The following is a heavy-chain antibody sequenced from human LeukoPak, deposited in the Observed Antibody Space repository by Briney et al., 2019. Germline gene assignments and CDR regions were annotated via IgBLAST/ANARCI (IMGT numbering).Heavy chain of an antibody. D-gene: IGHD5-18*01. CDR1: GLTFSNAW. V-gene: IGHV3-15*01. Sequence: GGSLRLSCAVSGLTFSNAWMSWVRQAPGKGLEWVGRIKSKTDGGTAEYAAHVKGRFTISRDDSKNTLYLQMNSLKTEDTAVYYCTKPFYSYGYDYWGQGTLVTVSS. CDR2: IKSKTDGGTA. CDR3: TKPFYSYGYDY. J-gene: IGHJ4*02.